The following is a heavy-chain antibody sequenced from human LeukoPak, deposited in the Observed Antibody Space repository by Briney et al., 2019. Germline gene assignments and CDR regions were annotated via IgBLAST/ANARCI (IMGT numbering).Heavy chain of an antibody. CDR1: GFTFSSYS. Sequence: GGSLRLSCAASGFTFSSYSMNWVRQAPGKGLEWVSSISSSSSYIYYADSVKGRFTISRDNAKNSLYLQMNSLRAEDTAVYYCARAPGYSSGWTDAFDYWGQGTLVTVSS. V-gene: IGHV3-21*01. CDR2: ISSSSSYI. D-gene: IGHD6-19*01. CDR3: ARAPGYSSGWTDAFDY. J-gene: IGHJ4*02.